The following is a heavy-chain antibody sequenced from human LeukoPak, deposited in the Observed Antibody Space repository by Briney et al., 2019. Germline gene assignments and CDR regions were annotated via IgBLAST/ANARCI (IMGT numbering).Heavy chain of an antibody. CDR3: AKVGVSSGYIYYFDY. V-gene: IGHV3-23*01. CDR2: ISGSGGST. J-gene: IGHJ4*02. D-gene: IGHD3-22*01. CDR1: GVSFSSYA. Sequence: PGGSLRLSCAASGVSFSSYAMSWVRQAPGKGLEWVSAISGSGGSTYYADSVKGRFTISRDNSKNTLYLQMNSLRAEDTAVYYCAKVGVSSGYIYYFDYWGQGTLVTVSS.